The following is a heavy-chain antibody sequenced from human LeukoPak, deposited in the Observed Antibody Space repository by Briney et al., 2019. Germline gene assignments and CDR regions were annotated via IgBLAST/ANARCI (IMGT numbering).Heavy chain of an antibody. Sequence: GESLRLSCAASGFTFSSYAMHWVRQAPGKGLEWVAVISYDGSNKYYADSVKGRFTISRDNSKNTLYLQMNSLRAEDTAVYYCARAGYCSSTSCYFDYWGQGTLVTVSS. CDR3: ARAGYCSSTSCYFDY. CDR1: GFTFSSYA. CDR2: ISYDGSNK. J-gene: IGHJ4*02. D-gene: IGHD2-2*01. V-gene: IGHV3-30-3*01.